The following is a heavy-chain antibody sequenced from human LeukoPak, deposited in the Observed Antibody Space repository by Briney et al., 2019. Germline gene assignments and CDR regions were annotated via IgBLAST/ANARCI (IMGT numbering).Heavy chain of an antibody. CDR2: ISASGSTP. D-gene: IGHD6-19*01. CDR3: ARGTAVAERFHP. J-gene: IGHJ5*02. CDR1: GFTFYSYA. V-gene: IGHV3-23*01. Sequence: QPGGSLRLSCEASGFTFYSYAMSWVRQGPGKGPEWVSSISASGSTPYYADSVKGRFTISRDNSQNMLFLQMNNLRAEDTAIYYCARGTAVAERFHPWGPGTLVTVSS.